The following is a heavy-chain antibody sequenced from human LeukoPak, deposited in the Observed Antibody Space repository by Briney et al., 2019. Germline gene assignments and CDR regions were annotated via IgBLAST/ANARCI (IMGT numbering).Heavy chain of an antibody. CDR3: ARGRVSSSTWYSTYYYYFYMDV. CDR1: GGSISSGGYY. Sequence: ASETLSLTCAVSGGSISSGGYYWTWIRQPPGKGLEWIGYVDHTGSTNFNPSLNGRVSISRDTTKNLFSLRLRSVTAADTAVYFCARGRVSSSTWYSTYYYYFYMDVWGKGTTVTVSS. CDR2: VDHTGST. D-gene: IGHD1-1*01. J-gene: IGHJ6*03. V-gene: IGHV4-61*03.